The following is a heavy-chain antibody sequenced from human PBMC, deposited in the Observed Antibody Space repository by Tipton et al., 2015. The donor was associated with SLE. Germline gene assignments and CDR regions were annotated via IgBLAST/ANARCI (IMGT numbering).Heavy chain of an antibody. CDR1: GVSISSASYY. CDR2: AYTTGSP. D-gene: IGHD4-23*01. CDR3: ARGGTGDGRNPFDP. J-gene: IGHJ5*02. V-gene: IGHV4-61*02. Sequence: TLSLTCTVSGVSISSASYYWNWIRQPAGKGLEWIGRAYTTGSPYYNPSLESRVAIPMDTSKNQFSLKLTAVTAADTAVYYCARGGTGDGRNPFDPWGQGTLVTVSS.